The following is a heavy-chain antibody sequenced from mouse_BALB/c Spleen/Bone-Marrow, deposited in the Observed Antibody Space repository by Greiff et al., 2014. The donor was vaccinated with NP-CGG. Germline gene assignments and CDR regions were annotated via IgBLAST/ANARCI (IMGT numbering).Heavy chain of an antibody. CDR3: ARWGIIYYYGSSPYAMDY. J-gene: IGHJ4*01. Sequence: EVQLQQSGPELVKPRASVKMSCKASGYTFTSYVMHWVKQKPGQGLEWIGYINPYNDGTKYNEKFKGKATLTSDKSSSTAYMELSSLTSEDSAVYYCARWGIIYYYGSSPYAMDYWGQGTSVTVSS. D-gene: IGHD1-1*01. CDR1: GYTFTSYV. V-gene: IGHV1-14*01. CDR2: INPYNDGT.